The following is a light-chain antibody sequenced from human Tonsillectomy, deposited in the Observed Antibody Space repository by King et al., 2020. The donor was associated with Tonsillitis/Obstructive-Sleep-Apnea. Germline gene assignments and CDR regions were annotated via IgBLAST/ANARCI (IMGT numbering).Light chain of an antibody. CDR3: SSRDIRGDDGL. V-gene: IGLV3-19*01. Sequence: SEIPDRFSGSKSGNTASLTITGAQAEDEADYYCSSRDIRGDDGLFGGGTKLT. J-gene: IGLJ2*01.